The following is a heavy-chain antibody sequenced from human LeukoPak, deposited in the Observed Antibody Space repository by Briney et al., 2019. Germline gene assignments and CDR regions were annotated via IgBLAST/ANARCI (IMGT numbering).Heavy chain of an antibody. CDR1: GFTFSDHY. D-gene: IGHD3-10*01. CDR3: AKDKSYYYGSGSLIY. CDR2: IRYDGSNK. V-gene: IGHV3-30*02. Sequence: GGSLRLSCAASGFTFSDHYMDWVRQAPGKGLEWVAFIRYDGSNKYYADSVKGRFTISRDNSKNTLYLQMNSLRAEDTAVYYCAKDKSYYYGSGSLIYWGQGTLVTVSS. J-gene: IGHJ4*02.